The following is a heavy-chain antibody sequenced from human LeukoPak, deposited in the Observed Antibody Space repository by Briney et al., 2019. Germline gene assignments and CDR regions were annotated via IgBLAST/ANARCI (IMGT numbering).Heavy chain of an antibody. CDR1: GFTFSSYG. D-gene: IGHD6-13*01. CDR2: IWYDGSNK. J-gene: IGHJ4*02. Sequence: GGSLRLSCAASGFTFSSYGMHWVRQAPGKGLEWVAVIWYDGSNKYYADSVKGRFTISRDNSKNTLYLQMNSLRAEDTAVYYCAKVNRYSSSWYTPDYWGQGTLVTVSS. CDR3: AKVNRYSSSWYTPDY. V-gene: IGHV3-30*02.